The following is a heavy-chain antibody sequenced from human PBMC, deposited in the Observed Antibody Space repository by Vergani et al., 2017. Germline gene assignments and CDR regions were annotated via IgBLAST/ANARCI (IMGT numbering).Heavy chain of an antibody. CDR2: INTGNGNT. D-gene: IGHD4/OR15-4a*01. CDR1: GGTFSNYA. J-gene: IGHJ4*02. Sequence: QVQLVQSGAEVKKPGASVKVSCKASGGTFSNYAMHWVRQAPGQRLEWMGWINTGNGNTKYSQKFQDRATVTRDTSASTAYMEFSSLRSEDTAVYYCARVIWCGAALFDHWGQGTLVTVSS. CDR3: ARVIWCGAALFDH. V-gene: IGHV1-3*04.